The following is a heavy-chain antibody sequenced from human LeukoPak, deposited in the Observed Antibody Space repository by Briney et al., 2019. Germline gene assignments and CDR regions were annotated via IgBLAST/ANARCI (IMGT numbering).Heavy chain of an antibody. J-gene: IGHJ3*02. CDR2: INHSGGT. CDR3: VGEYSTSSTAFDI. Sequence: SETLSLTCAVYGGSFSGYYWSWIRQPPGKGLEWIGEINHSGGTNYNPSLKSRVTISVDTSKNQFSLKLSSVTAADTAVYYCVGEYSTSSTAFDIWGQGTMVTVSS. V-gene: IGHV4-34*01. CDR1: GGSFSGYY. D-gene: IGHD6-6*01.